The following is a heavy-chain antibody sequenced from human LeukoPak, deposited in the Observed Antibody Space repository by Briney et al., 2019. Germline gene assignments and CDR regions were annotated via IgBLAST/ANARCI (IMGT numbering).Heavy chain of an antibody. CDR3: ARDAEIGVAAAGTGWFDP. Sequence: GASVKVSCKASGGTFSSYAISWVRQAPGQGLEWMGGIIPIFGTANYAQKFQGRVTITADESTSTAYMELSSLRSEDTAVYYCARDAEIGVAAAGTGWFDPWGQGTLVTVSS. J-gene: IGHJ5*02. V-gene: IGHV1-69*13. CDR1: GGTFSSYA. D-gene: IGHD6-13*01. CDR2: IIPIFGTA.